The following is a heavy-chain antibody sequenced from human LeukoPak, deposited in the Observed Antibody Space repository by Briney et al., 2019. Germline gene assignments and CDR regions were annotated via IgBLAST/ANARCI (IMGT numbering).Heavy chain of an antibody. D-gene: IGHD2-15*01. J-gene: IGHJ5*02. Sequence: KISCKASGYSFTSYWIGWVRQMPGKGLEWMGIIYPGDSDTRYSPSFQGQVTISADKSISTAYLQWSSLKASDTAMYYCARSLCSGGSCFENWFDPWGQGTLVTVSS. V-gene: IGHV5-51*01. CDR3: ARSLCSGGSCFENWFDP. CDR2: IYPGDSDT. CDR1: GYSFTSYW.